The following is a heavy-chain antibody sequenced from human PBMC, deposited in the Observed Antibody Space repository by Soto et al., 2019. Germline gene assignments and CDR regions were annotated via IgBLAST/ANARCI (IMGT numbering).Heavy chain of an antibody. V-gene: IGHV1-18*01. J-gene: IGHJ6*02. CDR2: ISAYSVDT. Sequence: QVQLVQSGAEVKKPGASVKVSCKASGYRFETYAMNWVRQAPGQGLEWMGWISAYSVDTYSAQKFQDRLTMATDTSTGTEFMELRSLTSEDTAVYYCEIGHGAILGALDVWGQGTTVTVSS. CDR3: EIGHGAILGALDV. D-gene: IGHD1-26*01. CDR1: GYRFETYA.